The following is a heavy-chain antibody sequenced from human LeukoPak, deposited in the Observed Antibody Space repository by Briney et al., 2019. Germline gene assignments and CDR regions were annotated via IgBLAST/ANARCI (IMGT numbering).Heavy chain of an antibody. V-gene: IGHV1-69*13. D-gene: IGHD1-26*01. J-gene: IGHJ6*02. Sequence: SVKVSCKASGGTFSSYAISWVRQAPGQGLEWMGGIIPIFGTANYAQKFQGRVTITADESTSTAYMELSSLRSEDTAVYYCARSGAFNYGIDVWGQGTTVTVSS. CDR3: ARSGAFNYGIDV. CDR1: GGTFSSYA. CDR2: IIPIFGTA.